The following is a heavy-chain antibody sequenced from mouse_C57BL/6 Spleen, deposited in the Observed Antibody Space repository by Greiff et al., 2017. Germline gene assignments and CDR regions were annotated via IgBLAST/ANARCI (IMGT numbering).Heavy chain of an antibody. Sequence: VQLQQSGPELVKPGASVKISCKASGYSFTGYYMNWVKQSPEKSLEWIGEINPSTGGTTYNQKFKAKATLTVDKSSSTAYMQLKSLTSEDSAVYYCARWAGAYWGQGTLVTVSA. CDR3: ARWAGAY. V-gene: IGHV1-42*01. CDR1: GYSFTGYY. J-gene: IGHJ3*01. CDR2: INPSTGGT.